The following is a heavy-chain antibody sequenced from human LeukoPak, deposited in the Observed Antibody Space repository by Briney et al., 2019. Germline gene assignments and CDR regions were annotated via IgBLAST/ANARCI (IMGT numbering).Heavy chain of an antibody. Sequence: ASVKVSCKASGYTFTSYDINWVRQATGQGLEWMGWMNPNSGNTGYAQKFQGRVTITRNTSISTAYMELSSLRSEDTAVYYCARGGGCSSTSSYEFDYWGQGTLVTVSS. CDR3: ARGGGCSSTSSYEFDY. J-gene: IGHJ4*02. V-gene: IGHV1-8*03. CDR1: GYTFTSYD. D-gene: IGHD2-2*01. CDR2: MNPNSGNT.